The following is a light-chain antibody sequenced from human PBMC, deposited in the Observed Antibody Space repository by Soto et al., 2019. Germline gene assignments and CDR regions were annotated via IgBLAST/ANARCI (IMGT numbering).Light chain of an antibody. V-gene: IGKV1-39*01. CDR3: QQSFIAPWT. CDR1: QTITNY. CDR2: ATD. Sequence: DIQMTQSPSSLSASVGDRVTITCRASQTITNYLNWYQQQSGKAPKLLIYATDTLQSGVPSRFSGSGSGTDYTLTISSLQPEDFATYYCQQSFIAPWTFGQGTKVEIK. J-gene: IGKJ1*01.